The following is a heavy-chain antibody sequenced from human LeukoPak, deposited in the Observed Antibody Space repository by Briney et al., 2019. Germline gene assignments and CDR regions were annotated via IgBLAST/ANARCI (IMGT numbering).Heavy chain of an antibody. J-gene: IGHJ5*02. V-gene: IGHV3-23*05. CDR2: MYGTAGCT. Sequence: PGGSLRLSCAASGFTFQIYAMSWVRLAPGKGLRWVASMYGTAGCTFYTDSVKGRFTISRDNSKDTLYLQMNDLRADDTAIYYCARDRPNYHEANGHYYNRDGDHWGQGTLVTVSS. CDR1: GFTFQIYA. D-gene: IGHD1-14*01. CDR3: ARDRPNYHEANGHYYNRDGDH.